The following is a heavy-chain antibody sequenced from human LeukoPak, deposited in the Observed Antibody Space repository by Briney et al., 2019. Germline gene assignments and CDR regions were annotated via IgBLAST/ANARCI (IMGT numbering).Heavy chain of an antibody. V-gene: IGHV4-34*01. J-gene: IGHJ4*02. CDR3: ARGRDRITMIVVVIPRPYFDY. CDR1: GGSFSGYY. Sequence: PSETLSLTCAVYGGSFSGYYWSWIRQPPGKGLEWIGEINHSGGTNYNPSLKSRVTISVDTSKNQFSLKLSSVTAADTAVYYCARGRDRITMIVVVIPRPYFDYWGQGTLVTVSS. D-gene: IGHD3-22*01. CDR2: INHSGGT.